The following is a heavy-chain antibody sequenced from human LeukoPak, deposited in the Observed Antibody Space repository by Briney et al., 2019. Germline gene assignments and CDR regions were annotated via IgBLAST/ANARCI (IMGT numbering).Heavy chain of an antibody. V-gene: IGHV4-39*01. CDR2: IYYSGST. CDR1: GGSISSTSYY. Sequence: SETLFLTCTVSGGSISSTSYYWGWIRQPPGKGLEWIGSIYYSGSTYCNPSLKSRVTISVDTSKNQFSLKLSSVTAADTAVYYCARHRYYDFWSGYYALTWFDPWGQGTLVTVSS. CDR3: ARHRYYDFWSGYYALTWFDP. J-gene: IGHJ5*02. D-gene: IGHD3-3*01.